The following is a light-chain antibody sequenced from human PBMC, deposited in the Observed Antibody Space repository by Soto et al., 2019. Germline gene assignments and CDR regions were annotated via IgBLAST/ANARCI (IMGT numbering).Light chain of an antibody. V-gene: IGLV2-14*01. CDR3: TSYTTSIYV. CDR1: SSDVGGYEY. CDR2: DVT. J-gene: IGLJ1*01. Sequence: QSALTQPASVSGPPGQSITISCTGTSSDVGGYEYVSWYQQHPGKAPKLILYDVTTRPSGVSNRFSGSKSGNTASLTISGLQAEDEADYYCTSYTTSIYVFGTGTKVTVL.